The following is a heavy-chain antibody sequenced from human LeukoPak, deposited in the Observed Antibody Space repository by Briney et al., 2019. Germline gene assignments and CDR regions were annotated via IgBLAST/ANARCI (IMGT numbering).Heavy chain of an antibody. J-gene: IGHJ6*04. CDR1: GGSLRRFA. CDR3: AARDNGNDLLSYHAMDV. D-gene: IGHD1-1*01. V-gene: IGHV1-69*06. CDR2: IMPVLDTG. Sequence: LWASVKVSRKASGGSLRRFAFAWVRQAPGQGLEWMGGIMPVLDTGSYARGLQGRVTITADRSTSTAYMELRSLRPEDTALYYCAARDNGNDLLSYHAMDVWGNGTTVTVSS.